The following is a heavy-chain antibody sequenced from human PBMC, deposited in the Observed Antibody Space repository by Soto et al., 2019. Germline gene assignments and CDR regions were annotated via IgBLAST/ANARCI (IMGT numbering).Heavy chain of an antibody. J-gene: IGHJ6*03. CDR3: VKFRGRAYHYYYMDV. Sequence: DVQLLESGGGLAQRGGSLRLSCAASGFSFSTYGMTCVRQAPGKGLEWVSYGGSGGSTYYADSVKGRFTISRDNSKNTLYLQMNNLRAEDTAVYYCVKFRGRAYHYYYMDVWGNGTPVTVSS. CDR1: GFSFSTYG. V-gene: IGHV3-23*01. D-gene: IGHD3-16*01. CDR2: YGGSGGST.